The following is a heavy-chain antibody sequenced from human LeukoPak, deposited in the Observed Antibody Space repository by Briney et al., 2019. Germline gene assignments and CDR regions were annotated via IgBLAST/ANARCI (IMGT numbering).Heavy chain of an antibody. J-gene: IGHJ6*03. CDR3: AGAGWIAAAGIESYYYYYMDV. Sequence: QAGGSLRLSCAASGFTFSSYGMHWVRQAPGKGLEWVAFIRYDGSNKYYADSVKGRFTISRDNSKNTLYLQMNSLRAEDTAVYYCAGAGWIAAAGIESYYYYYMDVWGKGTTVTVSS. CDR2: IRYDGSNK. D-gene: IGHD6-13*01. V-gene: IGHV3-30*02. CDR1: GFTFSSYG.